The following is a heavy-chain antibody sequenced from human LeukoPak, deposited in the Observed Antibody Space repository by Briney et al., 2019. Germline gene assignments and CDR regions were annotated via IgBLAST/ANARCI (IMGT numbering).Heavy chain of an antibody. CDR2: IKQDSSEK. V-gene: IGHV3-7*01. CDR3: ARAYSERYGLGYYYMDV. J-gene: IGHJ6*03. Sequence: GGSLGLSCAASGFTFSNYWMSWVRQAPGKGLEWVANIKQDSSEKYYVDSVKGRFTISRDNAKNSLYLQMDSLRVEDTAVYYCARAYSERYGLGYYYMDVWGKGTTVTVSS. CDR1: GFTFSNYW. D-gene: IGHD1-26*01.